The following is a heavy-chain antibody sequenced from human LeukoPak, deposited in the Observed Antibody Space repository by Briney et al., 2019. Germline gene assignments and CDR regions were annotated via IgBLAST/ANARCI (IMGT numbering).Heavy chain of an antibody. Sequence: PSETLSLTCAVYGGSFSGYYWSWIRQPPGKGLEWIGYISHNGSTSYYNASLKSRVTISVDRSKNQFSLKLNSVTAADTAVYYCARTGGYGGYMHYYGVDVWGQGITVTVSS. D-gene: IGHD4-17*01. CDR2: ISHNGST. J-gene: IGHJ6*02. V-gene: IGHV4-30-2*01. CDR1: GGSFSGYY. CDR3: ARTGGYGGYMHYYGVDV.